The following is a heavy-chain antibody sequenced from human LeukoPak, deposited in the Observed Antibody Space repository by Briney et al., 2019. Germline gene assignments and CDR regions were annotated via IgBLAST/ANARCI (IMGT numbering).Heavy chain of an antibody. CDR1: GYTFTSYG. D-gene: IGHD6-13*01. V-gene: IGHV1-18*01. J-gene: IGHJ6*02. Sequence: ASVKVSCKASGYTFTSYGISWVRQAPGQGLEWMGWISAYNGNTNYAQKLQGRVTMTTDTSTSTAYMELRSLRSDDTAVYYCARDLGSSWYGAWNYGMDVWGQGTTVTVSS. CDR2: ISAYNGNT. CDR3: ARDLGSSWYGAWNYGMDV.